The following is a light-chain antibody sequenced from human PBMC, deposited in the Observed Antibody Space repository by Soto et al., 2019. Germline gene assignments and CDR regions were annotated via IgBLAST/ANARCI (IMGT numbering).Light chain of an antibody. CDR1: NSNIGRNF. J-gene: IGLJ3*02. Sequence: SVLTQPPSASGTPGQRITISCSGDNSNIGRNFVFWYQHLPGTAPKLLIYNDTQRPSGVPDRFSGSRSGTSASLAISGLQSGDEADYYCGTWDDSLSGWLFASGTKLTVL. CDR2: NDT. V-gene: IGLV1-47*02. CDR3: GTWDDSLSGWL.